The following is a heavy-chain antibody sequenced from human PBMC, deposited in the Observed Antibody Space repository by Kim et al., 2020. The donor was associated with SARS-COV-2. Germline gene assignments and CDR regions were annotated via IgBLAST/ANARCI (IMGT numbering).Heavy chain of an antibody. J-gene: IGHJ6*02. Sequence: GESLKISCKGSGYSFTSYWIGWVRQMPGKGLEWMGIIYPGDSDTRYSPSFQGQVTISADKSISTAYLQWSSLKASDTAMYYCARLWGPPPYYYYYGMDVWGQGTTVTVSS. V-gene: IGHV5-51*01. CDR1: GYSFTSYW. CDR2: IYPGDSDT. CDR3: ARLWGPPPYYYYYGMDV. D-gene: IGHD3-16*01.